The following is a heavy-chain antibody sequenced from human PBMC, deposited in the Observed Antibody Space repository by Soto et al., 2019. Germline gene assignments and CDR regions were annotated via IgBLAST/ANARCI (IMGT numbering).Heavy chain of an antibody. Sequence: SETMSVTSTVLGGFISRFDWSWIRQPPGKGLEWLGYIFYSGSTASNPSLTSPVSIAVDPSKEHFSRKMISVTAADTAVYYCARVRNRRDIGAGAHGTLVTVSS. D-gene: IGHD3-16*02. J-gene: IGHJ4*01. CDR3: ARVRNRRDIGA. CDR2: IFYSGST. V-gene: IGHV4-59*01. CDR1: GGFISRFD.